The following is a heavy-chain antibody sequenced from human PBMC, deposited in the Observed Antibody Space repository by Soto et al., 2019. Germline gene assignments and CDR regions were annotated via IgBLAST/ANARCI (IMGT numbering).Heavy chain of an antibody. Sequence: PSETLSLTCTVSGGSISSYYWSWIRQPPGKGLEWIGYIYYSGSTNYNPSLKSRVTISVDTSKNQFSLKLSSVTAADTAVYYCASFRDSSGYWDWCNPWGRGNRGTVAS. CDR2: IYYSGST. CDR3: ASFRDSSGYWDWCNP. CDR1: GGSISSYY. V-gene: IGHV4-59*01. J-gene: IGHJ5*02. D-gene: IGHD6-13*01.